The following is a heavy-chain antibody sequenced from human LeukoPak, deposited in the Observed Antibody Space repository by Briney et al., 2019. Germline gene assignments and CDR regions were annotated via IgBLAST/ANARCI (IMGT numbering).Heavy chain of an antibody. J-gene: IGHJ4*02. CDR3: TRAIAEMDYFDY. CDR2: IRSKANSYAT. D-gene: IGHD5-24*01. V-gene: IGHV3-73*01. CDR1: GFTFSGSA. Sequence: GGSLRLSCAASGFTFSGSAMHWVRQASGKGLEWVGRIRSKANSYATAYAASVKGRFTISRDDPKNTAYLQMNSLKTEDTAVYYCTRAIAEMDYFDYWGQGTLVTVSS.